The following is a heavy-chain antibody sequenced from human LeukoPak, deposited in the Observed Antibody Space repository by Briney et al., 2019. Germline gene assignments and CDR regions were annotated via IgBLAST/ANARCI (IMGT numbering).Heavy chain of an antibody. D-gene: IGHD3-22*01. V-gene: IGHV3-13*01. CDR3: ARSVSSGYYYSYGMGV. Sequence: GGSLRLSCAASGFTFSSYDMHWVRQATGKGLEWVSAIGTAGDTYYPGSVKGRFTISRENAKNSLYLQMNSLRAGDTAVYYCARSVSSGYYYSYGMGVWGQGTTVTVSS. CDR2: IGTAGDT. J-gene: IGHJ6*02. CDR1: GFTFSSYD.